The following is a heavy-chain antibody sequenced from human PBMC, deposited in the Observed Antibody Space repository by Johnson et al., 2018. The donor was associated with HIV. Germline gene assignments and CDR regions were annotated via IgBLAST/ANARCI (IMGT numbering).Heavy chain of an antibody. D-gene: IGHD1-26*01. CDR3: VKDGAHSGSHHDAFDV. CDR1: GFSFSAYA. Sequence: VQLVESGGGVVRPGRSLRLSCVASGFSFSAYAIHWVRQAPGQGLEWVAVIWYDGHFTYYGESVKGRFTISRDNSKNTVFLEMNSLTGEDTGLYYCVKDGAHSGSHHDAFDVWGRGTVVTVSS. CDR2: IWYDGHFT. V-gene: IGHV3-33*06. J-gene: IGHJ3*01.